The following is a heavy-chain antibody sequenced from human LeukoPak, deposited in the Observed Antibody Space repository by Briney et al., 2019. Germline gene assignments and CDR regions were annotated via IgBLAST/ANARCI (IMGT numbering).Heavy chain of an antibody. CDR2: ISGLSGRT. J-gene: IGHJ4*02. CDR1: GFSFSSYG. Sequence: GGSLRLSCATSGFSFSSYGMSWVRQAPGKGLEWVSSISGLSGRTYYADSVKGRVTISRDNAKNSLYLQMNSLRAEDTAVYYCARNMVRGVSLDYWGQGTLVTVSS. CDR3: ARNMVRGVSLDY. D-gene: IGHD3-10*01. V-gene: IGHV3-21*01.